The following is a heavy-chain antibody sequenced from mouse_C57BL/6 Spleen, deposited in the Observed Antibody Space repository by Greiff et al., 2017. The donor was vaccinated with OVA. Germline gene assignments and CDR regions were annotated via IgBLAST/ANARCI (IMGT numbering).Heavy chain of an antibody. CDR1: GYTFTSYW. V-gene: IGHV1-52*01. CDR3: ARGAYYGNYVLAY. D-gene: IGHD2-10*01. J-gene: IGHJ3*01. Sequence: QVQLKQPGAELVRPGSSVKLSCKASGYTFTSYWMHWVKQRPIQGLEWIGNIDPSDSETHYNQKFKDKATLTVDKSSSTAYMQLSSLTSEDSAVYYCARGAYYGNYVLAYWGQGTLVTVSA. CDR2: IDPSDSET.